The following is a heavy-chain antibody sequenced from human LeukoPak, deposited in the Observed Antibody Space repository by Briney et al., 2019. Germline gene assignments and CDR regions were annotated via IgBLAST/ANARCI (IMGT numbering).Heavy chain of an antibody. CDR3: ARHGSGSYYNVNRYNWFDP. J-gene: IGHJ5*02. V-gene: IGHV5-51*01. CDR2: IYPGDSDT. CDR1: GYRFTSYW. Sequence: GESLKISCKGSGYRFTSYWIGWVRQMPGKGLEWMGIIYPGDSDTRYSPSFQGQVTISADKSISTAYLQWSSLKASDTAMYYCARHGSGSYYNVNRYNWFDPWGQGTLVTVSS. D-gene: IGHD3-10*01.